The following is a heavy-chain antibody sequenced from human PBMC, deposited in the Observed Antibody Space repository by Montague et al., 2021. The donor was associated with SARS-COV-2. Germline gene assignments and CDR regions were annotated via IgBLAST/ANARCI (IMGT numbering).Heavy chain of an antibody. D-gene: IGHD2-8*01. CDR2: VSYSGST. Sequence: TLSLTCTVSGDSISYRSYYWGWIRQPPGKGLEWIGTVSYSGSTYYNASLRSRVTIYVDTSKNQFSLSLASVTAADTALYYCAGVPLMRGHWFLDLWGRGTLVSVSS. J-gene: IGHJ2*01. V-gene: IGHV4-39*07. CDR1: GDSISYRSYY. CDR3: AGVPLMRGHWFLDL.